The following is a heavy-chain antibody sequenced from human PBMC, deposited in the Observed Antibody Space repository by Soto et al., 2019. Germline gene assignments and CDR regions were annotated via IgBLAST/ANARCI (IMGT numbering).Heavy chain of an antibody. Sequence: EVQLVESGGGLVQPGGSLRLSCAASGFTFSSYSMNWVRQAPGKGLEWVSYIMPECSHIFYADSVKGRFTISRDNARNSLYLQMNSLRPEDTAVYYCAIEKVGTSPMHAFDIRGQGAMVTVSS. CDR1: GFTFSSYS. CDR2: IMPECSHI. V-gene: IGHV3-48*01. D-gene: IGHD1-26*01. CDR3: AIEKVGTSPMHAFDI. J-gene: IGHJ3*02.